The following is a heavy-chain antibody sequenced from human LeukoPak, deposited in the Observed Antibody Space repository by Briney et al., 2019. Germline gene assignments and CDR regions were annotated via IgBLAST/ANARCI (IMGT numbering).Heavy chain of an antibody. D-gene: IGHD3-10*01. CDR1: GFTVSNNY. Sequence: GRSLRLSCAASGFTVSNNYISWVRQAPGKGLEWVSIIYSGGSSYNADSVKGRFTISRDNSMNTLYLHMNSLRAEDTAVYYCARVSWYYYGSGSFDSWGQGTLVTVSS. V-gene: IGHV3-66*01. CDR3: ARVSWYYYGSGSFDS. J-gene: IGHJ4*02. CDR2: IYSGGSS.